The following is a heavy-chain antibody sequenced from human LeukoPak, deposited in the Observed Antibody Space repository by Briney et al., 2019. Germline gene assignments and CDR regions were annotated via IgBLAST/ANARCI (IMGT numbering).Heavy chain of an antibody. Sequence: GGSLRLTCAASGCTFSSYAMSWVRQAPGKGLECVSAISGSGGTTYYADSVKGRFTISRDNSKDTLYLQMDSLRAGDTAVYYCAKGSGYCSSTRCYPLDYWGQGTLVTVSS. CDR2: ISGSGGTT. CDR3: AKGSGYCSSTRCYPLDY. CDR1: GCTFSSYA. J-gene: IGHJ4*02. V-gene: IGHV3-23*01. D-gene: IGHD2-2*01.